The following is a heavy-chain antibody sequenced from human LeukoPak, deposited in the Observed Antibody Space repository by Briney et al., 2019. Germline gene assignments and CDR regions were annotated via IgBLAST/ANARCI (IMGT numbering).Heavy chain of an antibody. J-gene: IGHJ3*02. Sequence: GASVKVSCKASGGTFSSYAISWVRQAPGQGLEWMGGIIPIFGTANYAQRFQGRVTITADESTSTAYMELRSLRSDDTAVYYCARAKAVAGDSAFDIWGQGTMVTVSS. CDR2: IIPIFGTA. CDR3: ARAKAVAGDSAFDI. D-gene: IGHD6-19*01. V-gene: IGHV1-69*13. CDR1: GGTFSSYA.